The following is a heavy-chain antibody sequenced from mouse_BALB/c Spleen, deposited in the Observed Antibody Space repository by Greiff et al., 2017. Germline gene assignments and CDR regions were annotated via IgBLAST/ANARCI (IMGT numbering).Heavy chain of an antibody. CDR2: IDPENGNT. CDR1: GFNIKDYY. CDR3: ARRITTGYYAMDY. D-gene: IGHD2-4*01. V-gene: IGHV14-1*02. J-gene: IGHJ4*01. Sequence: DVHLVESGAELVRPGALVKLSCKASGFNIKDYYMHWVKQRPEQGLEWIGWIDPENGNTIYDPKFQGKASITADTSSNTAYLQLSSLTSEDTAVYYCARRITTGYYAMDYWGQGTSVTVSS.